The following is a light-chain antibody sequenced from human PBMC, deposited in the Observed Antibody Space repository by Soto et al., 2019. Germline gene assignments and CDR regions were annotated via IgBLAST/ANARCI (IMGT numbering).Light chain of an antibody. V-gene: IGLV2-8*01. CDR3: SSFAGSNICV. Sequence: SVLTQPPSASGSPGQSVTISCTGSNVGEYDYVSWYQQHPGKAPKLMIHEVTKRPSGVPDRFSGSKSGNTASLTVSGLQAEDEADYYCSSFAGSNICVFGGGTMLTVL. CDR2: EVT. J-gene: IGLJ3*02. CDR1: NVGEYDY.